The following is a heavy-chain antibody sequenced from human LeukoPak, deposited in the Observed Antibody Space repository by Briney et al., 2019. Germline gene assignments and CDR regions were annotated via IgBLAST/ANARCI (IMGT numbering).Heavy chain of an antibody. D-gene: IGHD6-13*01. V-gene: IGHV3-21*01. CDR3: ARELNAAAGTPGGVY. J-gene: IGHJ4*02. Sequence: PGGSLRLSCAASGFTFSSYSMNWVRQAPGKGLEWVSSISSSSSYIYYADSVKGRFTISRDNAKNSLYLQMNSLRAEDTAVYYCARELNAAAGTPGGVYWGQGTLVTVSS. CDR1: GFTFSSYS. CDR2: ISSSSSYI.